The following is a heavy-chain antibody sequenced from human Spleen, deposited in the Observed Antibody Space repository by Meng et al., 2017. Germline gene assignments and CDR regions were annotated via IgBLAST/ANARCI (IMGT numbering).Heavy chain of an antibody. J-gene: IGHJ4*02. D-gene: IGHD2-15*01. Sequence: QVQLVQSGAEVKKPGASVKDSCKASGYTFNSYDINGVRQATGQGLEWMGWMNPNSSNTGYAQKFQGRVTMTRNTSISTAYMELSSLRSEDTAVYYCASGTPGRSYCDYWGQGTLVTVSS. CDR2: MNPNSSNT. CDR3: ASGTPGRSYCDY. CDR1: GYTFNSYD. V-gene: IGHV1-8*01.